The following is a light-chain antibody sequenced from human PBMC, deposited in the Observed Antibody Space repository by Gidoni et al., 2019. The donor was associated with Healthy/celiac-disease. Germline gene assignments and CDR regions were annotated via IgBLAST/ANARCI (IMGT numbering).Light chain of an antibody. CDR2: NAS. Sequence: EILFTQSPATLSLSPGERATLSCRASQSVSSYLSWYQQKPGQAPRLLIYNASNRATGIPARFSSSGSETDFTLNISSLEPEDFAVYYCQQRSNWPPLTFGGGTKVEIK. V-gene: IGKV3-11*01. CDR1: QSVSSY. CDR3: QQRSNWPPLT. J-gene: IGKJ4*01.